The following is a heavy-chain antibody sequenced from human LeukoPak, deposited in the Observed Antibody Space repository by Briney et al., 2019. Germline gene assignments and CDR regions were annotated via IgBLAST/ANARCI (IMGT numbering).Heavy chain of an antibody. CDR2: IYYSGST. Sequence: PSETLSLTCTVSGGSISRYYWSWVRQPPRKGLEWSGYIYYSGSTYYNPSLKSRVTISVGTSKNQFSLKLSSVTAADTAVYYCATYSYGYYPGSPVYYMDVWGKGTTVTVSS. J-gene: IGHJ6*03. D-gene: IGHD5-18*01. CDR1: GGSISRYY. V-gene: IGHV4-59*01. CDR3: ATYSYGYYPGSPVYYMDV.